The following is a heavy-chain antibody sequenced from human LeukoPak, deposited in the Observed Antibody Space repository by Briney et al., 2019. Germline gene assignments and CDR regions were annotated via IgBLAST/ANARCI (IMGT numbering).Heavy chain of an antibody. J-gene: IGHJ6*03. CDR1: GFTFSSYS. V-gene: IGHV3-21*01. Sequence: GGSLRLSCAASGFTFSSYSMNWVRQAPGKGLEWVSSISSSSSYIYYADSVKGRFTISRDNAKNSLYLQMNSLRAEDTAVYYCARAYDFWSGYSLAGYYYYMDVWGKGTTVTVSS. D-gene: IGHD3-3*01. CDR2: ISSSSSYI. CDR3: ARAYDFWSGYSLAGYYYYMDV.